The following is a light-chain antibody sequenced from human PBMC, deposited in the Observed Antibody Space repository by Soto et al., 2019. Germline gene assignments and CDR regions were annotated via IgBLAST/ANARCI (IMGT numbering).Light chain of an antibody. Sequence: QSALTQPASVSGSPGQSITISCTGTSSDVGGYNYVSWYQQHPGKAPKLMIYEVSNRPSGVSNRFSASKSGNTASLTISGLQAEDEADYYCSSYTSTPTYVFGTGTKLTVL. CDR2: EVS. CDR1: SSDVGGYNY. J-gene: IGLJ1*01. V-gene: IGLV2-14*01. CDR3: SSYTSTPTYV.